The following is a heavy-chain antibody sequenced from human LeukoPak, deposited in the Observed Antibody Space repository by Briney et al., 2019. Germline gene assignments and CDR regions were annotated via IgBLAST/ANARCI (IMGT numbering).Heavy chain of an antibody. Sequence: GGSLRLSCAASGFSVSNHYMAWVRQAPGRRLEWVSFIWADGTTFYTDSVRGRFTVSRDQFKNKLYLHMSSLRPDDTALYYCARDGAGIESWVELDPWGQGTQVTVSA. CDR3: ARDGAGIESWVELDP. V-gene: IGHV3-53*05. D-gene: IGHD2-21*01. CDR2: IWADGTT. CDR1: GFSVSNHY. J-gene: IGHJ5*02.